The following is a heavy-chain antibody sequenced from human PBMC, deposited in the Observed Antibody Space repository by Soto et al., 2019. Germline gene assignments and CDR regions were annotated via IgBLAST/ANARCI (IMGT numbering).Heavy chain of an antibody. V-gene: IGHV1-3*01. Sequence: ASVKVSCKASGYTFTSYAMHWVRQAPGQGLEWMGWINAGNGNTKYSQKFQGRVTITRDTSASTAYMELSSLRSEDTAVYYCAFGGRIPDYFDYWGQGTLVTVSS. CDR3: AFGGRIPDYFDY. D-gene: IGHD3-16*01. CDR2: INAGNGNT. J-gene: IGHJ4*02. CDR1: GYTFTSYA.